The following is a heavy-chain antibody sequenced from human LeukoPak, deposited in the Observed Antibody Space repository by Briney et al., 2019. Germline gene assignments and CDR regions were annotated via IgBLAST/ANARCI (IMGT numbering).Heavy chain of an antibody. V-gene: IGHV3-21*01. J-gene: IGHJ5*02. CDR3: ARGTAAAAWFDP. CDR1: GFTFSTYW. D-gene: IGHD6-13*01. CDR2: ISSSSNYI. Sequence: GGSLRLSCAASGFTFSTYWMHWVRQAPGKGLEWVSSISSSSNYIYYADSVKGRFTISRDNAKNSLSLQMNSLRAEDTAVYYCARGTAAAAWFDPWGQGTLVTVSS.